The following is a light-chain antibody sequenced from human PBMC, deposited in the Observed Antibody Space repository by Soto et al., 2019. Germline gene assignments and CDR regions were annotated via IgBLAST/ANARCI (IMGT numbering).Light chain of an antibody. CDR1: ESVSSS. CDR3: QVRSNRPPYT. Sequence: EIVLTQSPATLSLSPGERATLSCRASESVSSSLAWYQQKPGQAPRPLIYDASIRPTATPARLIASGSETHFSLTISSLEPEDFAVYYCQVRSNRPPYTFGQGTKLEIK. J-gene: IGKJ2*01. CDR2: DAS. V-gene: IGKV3-11*01.